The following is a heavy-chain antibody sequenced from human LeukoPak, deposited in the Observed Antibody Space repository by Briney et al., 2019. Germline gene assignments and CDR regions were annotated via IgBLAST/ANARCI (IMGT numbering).Heavy chain of an antibody. D-gene: IGHD3-3*01. CDR3: ARDYDRYYMDV. CDR2: INTEGTST. CDR1: GFTFRSYW. Sequence: GGSLRLSCAASGFTFRSYWMHWVRQAPGKGLVWFSRINTEGTSTTYADFVKGRFTISRDNAKNTLYLQMNSLRAEDTAVYYCARDYDRYYMDVWGQGTLVTVSS. J-gene: IGHJ4*02. V-gene: IGHV3-74*01.